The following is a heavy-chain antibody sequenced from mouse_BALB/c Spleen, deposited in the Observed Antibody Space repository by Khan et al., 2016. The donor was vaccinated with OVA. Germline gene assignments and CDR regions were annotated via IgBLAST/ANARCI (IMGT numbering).Heavy chain of an antibody. CDR1: GYSFTGYF. V-gene: IGHV1-20*02. CDR2: INPHIGET. CDR3: ARTYGSDFDY. J-gene: IGHJ2*01. Sequence: EVQLQESGPELVKPGASVKISCKASGYSFTGYFMNWVMQSHGKSLEWIGRINPHIGETLYNQKFKGKATLTVDESSSTAHMELRSLASEDSAVYYCARTYGSDFDYWGQGTTLTVSS. D-gene: IGHD1-1*01.